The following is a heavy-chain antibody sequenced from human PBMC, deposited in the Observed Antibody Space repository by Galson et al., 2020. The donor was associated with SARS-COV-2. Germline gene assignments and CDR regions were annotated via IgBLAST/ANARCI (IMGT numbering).Heavy chain of an antibody. J-gene: IGHJ4*02. CDR1: GGSISSSSYY. CDR3: APLDSGSYGAGY. V-gene: IGHV4-39*01. CDR2: IYYSGST. D-gene: IGHD1-26*01. Sequence: SETLSLTCTVSGGSISSSSYYWGWIRQPPGKGLEWIGSIYYSGSTYYNPSLKSRVTISVDTSKNQFSLKLSSVTAADTAVYYCAPLDSGSYGAGYWGQGTLVTVSS.